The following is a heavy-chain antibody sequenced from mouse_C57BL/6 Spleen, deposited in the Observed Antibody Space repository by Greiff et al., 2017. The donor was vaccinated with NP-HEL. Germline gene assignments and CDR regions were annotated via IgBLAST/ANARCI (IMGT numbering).Heavy chain of an antibody. CDR3: ARSIYYSNYFDY. J-gene: IGHJ2*01. CDR1: GYTFTSYW. V-gene: IGHV1-64*01. Sequence: QVQLQQPGAELVKPGASVKLSCKASGYTFTSYWMHWVKQRPGQGLEWIGMIHPNSGSTNYNEKFKSKATLTVDKSSSTAYMQLSSLTSEDSAVYYCARSIYYSNYFDYWGQGTTLTVSS. D-gene: IGHD2-5*01. CDR2: IHPNSGST.